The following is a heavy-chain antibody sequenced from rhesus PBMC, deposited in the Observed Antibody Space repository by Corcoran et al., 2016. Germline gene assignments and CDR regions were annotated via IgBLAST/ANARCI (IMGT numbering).Heavy chain of an antibody. Sequence: EVQLVETGGGLVQPGGSLKLSCAASGFTFSSYGMSWVRQAPGKGLEWVSAFISGGGSTYYADSVKVRFTISRDNSKNTLSLQMNSLRAEDTAVYYCAKWYCSSTYCSYIDYWGQGVLVTVSS. CDR1: GFTFSSYG. CDR3: AKWYCSSTYCSYIDY. V-gene: IGHV3S5*01. J-gene: IGHJ4*01. CDR2: FISGGGST. D-gene: IGHD2-15*01.